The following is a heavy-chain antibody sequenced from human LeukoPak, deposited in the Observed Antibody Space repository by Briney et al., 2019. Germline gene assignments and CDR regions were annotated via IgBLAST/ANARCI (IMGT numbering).Heavy chain of an antibody. CDR2: INHSGST. Sequence: PSETLSLTCAVYGGSFSGYYWSWIRQPPGKGLEWIGEINHSGSTNYNPSLKSRVTISVYTSKNQFSLKLSSVTAADTAVYYCARGRRSSWYTYWGQGTLVTVSS. CDR3: ARGRRSSWYTY. CDR1: GGSFSGYY. V-gene: IGHV4-34*01. J-gene: IGHJ4*02. D-gene: IGHD6-13*01.